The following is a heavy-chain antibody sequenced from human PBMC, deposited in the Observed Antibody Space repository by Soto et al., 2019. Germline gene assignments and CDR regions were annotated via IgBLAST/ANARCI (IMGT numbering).Heavy chain of an antibody. CDR1: GHSISSSSYY. Sequence: SETLSLTCTVSGHSISSSSYYWGWIRQPPGKGLEWIGSIYYSGSTYYNPSLKSRVTISVDTSKNQISLKLSSVTAADTAVYYCASDPDSGDYGYFDLWGRGTRVTVAS. CDR2: IYYSGST. V-gene: IGHV4-39*01. J-gene: IGHJ2*01. CDR3: ASDPDSGDYGYFDL. D-gene: IGHD4-17*01.